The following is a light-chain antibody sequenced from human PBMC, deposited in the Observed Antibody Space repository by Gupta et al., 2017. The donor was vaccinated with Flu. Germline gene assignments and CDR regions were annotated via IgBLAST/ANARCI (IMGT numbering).Light chain of an antibody. CDR2: RSN. V-gene: IGLV1-47*01. CDR1: GSNIRSNY. Sequence: RISIPCSGSGSNIRSNYVNWYQQVPGMAPKLLIYRSNQRPSGVPDRFSGSQSAISASLAISGLRSEDEADYYCAAWDDSLYGWVFGGGTKLTVL. J-gene: IGLJ3*02. CDR3: AAWDDSLYGWV.